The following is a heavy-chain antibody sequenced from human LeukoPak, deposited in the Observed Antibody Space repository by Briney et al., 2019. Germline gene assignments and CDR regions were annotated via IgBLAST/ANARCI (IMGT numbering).Heavy chain of an antibody. V-gene: IGHV1-18*04. CDR1: GYTFTTYS. D-gene: IGHD3-10*01. J-gene: IGHJ4*02. CDR3: ARDNYYGSGNDY. Sequence: ASVKVSCKASGYTFTTYSMRWVRQAPGQGLEWMGWISAYNGNTNYARKLQGRVTMTTDTSTSTAYMELRSLRSDDTAVYYCARDNYYGSGNDYWGQGTLVTVSS. CDR2: ISAYNGNT.